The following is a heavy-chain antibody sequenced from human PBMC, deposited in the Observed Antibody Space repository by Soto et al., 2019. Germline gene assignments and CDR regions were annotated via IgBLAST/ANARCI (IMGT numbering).Heavy chain of an antibody. CDR1: GFTFSTYS. D-gene: IGHD2-2*02. V-gene: IGHV3-21*01. J-gene: IGHJ6*02. CDR3: AREYTAWPLAYGLDV. Sequence: RLSCVGSGFTFSTYSINWVRQAPGKGLEWVSSISSRSDIHYADSVKGRFTISRDNAKNSVSLQMNSLRAEDTAVYYCAREYTAWPLAYGLDVWGQGTTVTVSS. CDR2: ISSRSDI.